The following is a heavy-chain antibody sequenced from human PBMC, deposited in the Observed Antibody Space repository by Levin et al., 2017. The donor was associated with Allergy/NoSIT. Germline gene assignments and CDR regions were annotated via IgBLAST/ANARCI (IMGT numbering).Heavy chain of an antibody. V-gene: IGHV4-59*01. J-gene: IGHJ6*02. CDR2: IYFSGST. CDR1: GGSISSYY. Sequence: SETLSLTCTVSGGSISSYYWSWIRQPPGKGLEWIGYIYFSGSTSYSPSLKSRVTISVDTSKNQFSLKLTSVTAAETAVYYCASQGYSGMDVWGQGTTVTVSS. CDR3: ASQGYSGMDV.